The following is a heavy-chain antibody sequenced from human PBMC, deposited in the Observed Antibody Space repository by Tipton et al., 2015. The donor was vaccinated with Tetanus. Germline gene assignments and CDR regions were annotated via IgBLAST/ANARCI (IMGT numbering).Heavy chain of an antibody. Sequence: SGFTFSSYAMSWVRQAPGKGLEWVSTISGSGGSTYYADSVKGRFTISRDNSKNTLYLQMNSLRADDTAVYYCAKSVTTVTIRYDAFDIWGQGTMVTVSS. CDR1: GFTFSSYA. CDR3: AKSVTTVTIRYDAFDI. V-gene: IGHV3-23*01. J-gene: IGHJ3*02. CDR2: ISGSGGST. D-gene: IGHD4-17*01.